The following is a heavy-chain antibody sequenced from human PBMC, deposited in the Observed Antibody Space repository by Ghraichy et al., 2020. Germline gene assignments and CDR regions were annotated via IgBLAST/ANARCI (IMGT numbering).Heavy chain of an antibody. Sequence: SQTLSLTCAISGDSVSSNSAAWNWIRQSPSRGLEWLGRTYYRSKWYNDYAVSVKSRITINPDTSKNQFSLQLNSVTPEDTAVYYCARLAVRTWGGYYGMDVWGQGTTVTVSS. V-gene: IGHV6-1*01. D-gene: IGHD3-10*01. CDR1: GDSVSSNSAA. CDR3: ARLAVRTWGGYYGMDV. CDR2: TYYRSKWYN. J-gene: IGHJ6*02.